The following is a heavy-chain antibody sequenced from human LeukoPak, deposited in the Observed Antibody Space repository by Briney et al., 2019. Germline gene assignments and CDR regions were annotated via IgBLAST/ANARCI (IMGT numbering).Heavy chain of an antibody. J-gene: IGHJ4*02. Sequence: SETLSLTCSVSGDSINSGHYYWGWIRQPPGKGLEWIGSIYYSGSTYYNPSLKSRVTISVDTSKNQFSLKLSSVTAADTAVYYCAANSADYNTLGSSYKVWGQGTLVTVSS. V-gene: IGHV4-39*01. CDR2: IYYSGST. CDR3: AANSADYNTLGSSYKV. CDR1: GDSINSGHYY. D-gene: IGHD3-10*01.